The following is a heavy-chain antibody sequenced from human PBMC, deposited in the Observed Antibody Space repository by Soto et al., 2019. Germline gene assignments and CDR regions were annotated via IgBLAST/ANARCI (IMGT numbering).Heavy chain of an antibody. CDR1: GFIFSNSW. J-gene: IGHJ6*03. V-gene: IGHV3-74*01. Sequence: EVQLVESGGGLVQPGGSLRLSCAASGFIFSNSWMHWVRQAPGKGLVWVSRINSDGSSTDYADSVKGRFTISRDNAKNTLYLQMNSPRAEDTALYYCARDWSGPGNSAYYYYNMDVWGKGTTVTVSS. D-gene: IGHD3-3*01. CDR2: INSDGSST. CDR3: ARDWSGPGNSAYYYYNMDV.